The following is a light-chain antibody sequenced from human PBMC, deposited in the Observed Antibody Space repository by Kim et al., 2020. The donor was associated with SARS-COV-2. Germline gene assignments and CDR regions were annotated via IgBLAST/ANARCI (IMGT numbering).Light chain of an antibody. V-gene: IGKV1-5*03. J-gene: IGKJ1*01. CDR1: QSISGW. Sequence: ASVGDRVTITCRASQSISGWMAWYQQKPGKAPNLLIYKASTLLIGVPSRFSGSGSGREFTLTINSLQPEDFATYYCQQYSSYPRTFGQGTKVDIK. CDR3: QQYSSYPRT. CDR2: KAS.